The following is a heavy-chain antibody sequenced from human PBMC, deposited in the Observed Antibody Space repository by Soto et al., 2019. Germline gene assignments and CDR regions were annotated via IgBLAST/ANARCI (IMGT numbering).Heavy chain of an antibody. J-gene: IGHJ4*02. Sequence: QVQLVESGGGVVQPGRSLRLSCAASGFTFSSYAMHWVRQAPGKGLEWVAVISYDGSNKYYADSVKGRFTISRDNSKNTLYLQMTSLRAEDTAVYYCARDHSSGWYIDYWGQGTLVTVSS. V-gene: IGHV3-30-3*01. CDR1: GFTFSSYA. CDR3: ARDHSSGWYIDY. D-gene: IGHD6-19*01. CDR2: ISYDGSNK.